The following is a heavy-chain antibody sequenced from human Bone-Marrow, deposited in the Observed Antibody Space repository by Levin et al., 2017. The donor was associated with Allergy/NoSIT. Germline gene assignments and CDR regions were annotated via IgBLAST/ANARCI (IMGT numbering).Heavy chain of an antibody. CDR3: AREGPAGGLDY. V-gene: IGHV3-30-3*01. J-gene: IGHJ4*02. CDR1: GFTFSSYA. Sequence: GGSLRLSCAASGFTFSSYAMHWVRQAPGKGLEWVAVISYDGSNKYYADSVKGRFTISRDNSKNTLYLQMNSLRAEDTAVYYCAREGPAGGLDYWGQGTLVTVSS. D-gene: IGHD3-10*01. CDR2: ISYDGSNK.